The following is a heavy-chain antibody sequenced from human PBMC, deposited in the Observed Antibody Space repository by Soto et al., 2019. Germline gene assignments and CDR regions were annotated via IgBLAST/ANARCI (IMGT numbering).Heavy chain of an antibody. Sequence: QVHLQESGPGLVKPSGTLSLICAVSGGSISTTDWGSWVRQPPGKGLEWIGEVYHSGSFNYNPSLKSRLTISVDKSKTQFSLNLSSGTVADTAVYYCATGPEYSSRWFSNWGQGTLVTVSS. CDR3: ATGPEYSSRWFSN. CDR2: VYHSGSF. D-gene: IGHD6-13*01. J-gene: IGHJ4*02. V-gene: IGHV4-4*02. CDR1: GGSISTTDW.